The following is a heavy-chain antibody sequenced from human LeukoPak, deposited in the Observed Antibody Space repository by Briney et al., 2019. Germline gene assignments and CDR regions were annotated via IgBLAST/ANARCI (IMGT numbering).Heavy chain of an antibody. J-gene: IGHJ4*02. CDR1: GFTFSSYA. CDR3: AKDIVPAFGYYDSSGYYSIRSFDY. Sequence: GGSLRLSCAASGFTFSSYAMGWVRQAPGKGLEWVSAISGSGGSTYYADSVKGRFTISRDNSKNTLYLQMNSLRAEDTAVYYCAKDIVPAFGYYDSSGYYSIRSFDYWGQGTLVTVSS. V-gene: IGHV3-23*01. CDR2: ISGSGGST. D-gene: IGHD3-22*01.